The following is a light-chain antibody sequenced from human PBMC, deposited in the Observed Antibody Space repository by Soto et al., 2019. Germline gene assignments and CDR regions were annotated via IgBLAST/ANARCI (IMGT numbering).Light chain of an antibody. CDR3: QQYCSSPIT. CDR2: GAY. V-gene: IGKV3-20*01. Sequence: DIVLTQSPGTLSLSPGDRATLSCGASQSVSSRYLAWYQQKPGEPPRLVIYGAYNRGTGTPGRFSGSGSGTDFALTIDRLEPEDFAVYYCQQYCSSPITVGQGTRLEIK. J-gene: IGKJ5*01. CDR1: QSVSSRY.